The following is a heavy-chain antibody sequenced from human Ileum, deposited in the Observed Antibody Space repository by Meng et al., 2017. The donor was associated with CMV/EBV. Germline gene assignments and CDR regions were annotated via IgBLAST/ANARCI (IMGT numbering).Heavy chain of an antibody. Sequence: ASGVTFNDYWIHWVRQVPGKGLVWVSRIRNDGGETNYAESVQGRFAISRDNAKSTVYLQMNSLRAEDSGVYYCARVPMSPAGKGIDYWGQGTLVTVSS. J-gene: IGHJ4*02. CDR3: ARVPMSPAGKGIDY. CDR1: GVTFNDYW. V-gene: IGHV3-74*01. CDR2: IRNDGGET. D-gene: IGHD2-2*01.